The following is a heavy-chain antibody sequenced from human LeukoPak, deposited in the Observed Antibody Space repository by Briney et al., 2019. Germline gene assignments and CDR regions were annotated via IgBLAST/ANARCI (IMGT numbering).Heavy chain of an antibody. V-gene: IGHV3-21*01. D-gene: IGHD2-2*02. CDR2: ISSSSSYI. CDR1: GFTFSSYS. J-gene: IGHJ5*02. CDR3: ARDLIWDCSSTSCYKNWFDP. Sequence: KSGESLRLSCAASGFTFSSYSMNWVRQAPGKGLEWVSSISSSSSYIYYADSVKGRFTISRDNAKNSLYLQMNSLRAEDTAVYYCARDLIWDCSSTSCYKNWFDPWGQGTLVTVSS.